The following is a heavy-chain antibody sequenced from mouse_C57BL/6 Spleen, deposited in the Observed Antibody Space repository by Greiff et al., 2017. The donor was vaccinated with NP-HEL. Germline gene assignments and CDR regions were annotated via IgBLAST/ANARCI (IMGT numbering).Heavy chain of an antibody. Sequence: QVQLQQPGAELVKPGASVKLSCKASGYTFTSYWMHWVQQRPGRGLEWIGRIDPNSGGTTYNEKFKSKATLTVDKPSSTAYMQLSSLTSEDSAVYYCARDEPLTGTASFDYWGQGTTLTGSS. J-gene: IGHJ2*01. CDR2: IDPNSGGT. D-gene: IGHD4-1*01. CDR1: GYTFTSYW. V-gene: IGHV1-72*01. CDR3: ARDEPLTGTASFDY.